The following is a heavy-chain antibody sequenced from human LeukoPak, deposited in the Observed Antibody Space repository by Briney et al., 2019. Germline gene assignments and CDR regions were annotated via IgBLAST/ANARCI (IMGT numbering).Heavy chain of an antibody. CDR3: AKMKGHPLPKCYMVV. D-gene: IGHD2-15*01. CDR1: GFTSRGFA. CDR2: LIGCVGNT. Sequence: GTLRFSGAASGFTSRGFAMSWDRPTPGKELMWVSGLIGCVGNTRYADAVKGQFTISRDNSKNTLYLEMNSLRAEDTAIYYCAKMKGHPLPKCYMVVWGQGTTVTVS. V-gene: IGHV3-23*01. J-gene: IGHJ6*01.